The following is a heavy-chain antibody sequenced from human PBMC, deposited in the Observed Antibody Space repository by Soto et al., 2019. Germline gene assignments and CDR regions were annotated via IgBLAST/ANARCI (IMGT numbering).Heavy chain of an antibody. CDR1: GYTLNEVA. J-gene: IGHJ5*02. V-gene: IGHV1-24*01. D-gene: IGHD4-17*01. Sequence: QVPLVQSGAEVKKPGASVKVSCKVSGYTLNEVAMHWVRQAPGKGLEWLGGFDPDEAETIYAQHFQGRVTMTEDTSTDTVYMELCSLRSEDTALYFCTTYHGDYNFDHWGQGTLVTVSS. CDR3: TTYHGDYNFDH. CDR2: FDPDEAET.